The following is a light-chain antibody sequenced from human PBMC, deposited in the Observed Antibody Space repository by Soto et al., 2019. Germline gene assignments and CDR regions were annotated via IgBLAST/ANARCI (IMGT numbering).Light chain of an antibody. Sequence: DIQMTQSPSTLSGSVGDRVTIDCRASQTISSWLAWYQQKPGRAPKLLIYDASNLEAGVPSRFRGSGSGTDFTFTISRLQPEDIATYYCQQYENLPTFGQGTRLEIK. CDR2: DAS. J-gene: IGKJ5*01. V-gene: IGKV1-33*01. CDR1: QTISSW. CDR3: QQYENLPT.